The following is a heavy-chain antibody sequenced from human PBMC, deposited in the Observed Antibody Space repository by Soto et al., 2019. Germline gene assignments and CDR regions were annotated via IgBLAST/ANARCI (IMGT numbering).Heavy chain of an antibody. CDR1: GFTFSNYW. Sequence: GGSLRLSCAASGFTFSNYWMHWVRQAPGKGLMWVSRINSDGSRTNYADFVKGRFTISRDNAKNTLYLQMNTLSAEDTAVYYCARLVFPLPIYDTSDTSAWGQGALVTVSS. CDR3: ARLVFPLPIYDTSDTSA. CDR2: INSDGSRT. D-gene: IGHD3-22*01. V-gene: IGHV3-74*01. J-gene: IGHJ4*02.